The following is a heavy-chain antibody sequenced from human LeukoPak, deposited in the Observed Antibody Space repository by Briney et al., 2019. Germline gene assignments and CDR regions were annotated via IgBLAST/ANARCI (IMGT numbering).Heavy chain of an antibody. V-gene: IGHV4-30-4*08. CDR3: ARYYDFWSGHTPAFDI. Sequence: PSETLSHTCTVSGGSISSGDYYWSWIRQPPGKGLECIGYIYYSGSTYYNPSLKSRVTISVDTSKNQFSLKLNSVTAADTAVYYCARYYDFWSGHTPAFDIWGQGTMVTVSS. J-gene: IGHJ3*02. CDR1: GGSISSGDYY. D-gene: IGHD3-3*01. CDR2: IYYSGST.